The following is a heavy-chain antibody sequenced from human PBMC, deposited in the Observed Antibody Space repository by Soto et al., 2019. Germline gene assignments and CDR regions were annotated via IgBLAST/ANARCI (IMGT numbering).Heavy chain of an antibody. CDR1: GGTFSTYA. CDR2: IIPLFGTA. V-gene: IGHV1-69*01. D-gene: IGHD3-22*01. Sequence: QVQLVQSGAEVKKPGSSVKVSCKASGGTFSTYAIDWGRQAPGQGLEWMGGIIPLFGTAKYAQNFQGRITITADESTNTAYMELRSLRSQDTAVYYCARGVHYDSSGYYYFYWGQGTLVTVSS. J-gene: IGHJ4*02. CDR3: ARGVHYDSSGYYYFY.